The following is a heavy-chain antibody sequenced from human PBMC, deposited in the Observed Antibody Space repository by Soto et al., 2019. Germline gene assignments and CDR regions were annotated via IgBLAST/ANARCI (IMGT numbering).Heavy chain of an antibody. D-gene: IGHD3-22*01. Sequence: PGESLKISCKDSGHIFSNYWIGWVRQMPGKGLEWMGIIYPGDSDTRYSPSFQGQVTITVDKSINTAYLQWSRLKASDTAIYYCARQRLWGTSGYYYFENWGQGTLVTVSS. CDR3: ARQRLWGTSGYYYFEN. CDR1: GHIFSNYW. V-gene: IGHV5-51*01. J-gene: IGHJ4*02. CDR2: IYPGDSDT.